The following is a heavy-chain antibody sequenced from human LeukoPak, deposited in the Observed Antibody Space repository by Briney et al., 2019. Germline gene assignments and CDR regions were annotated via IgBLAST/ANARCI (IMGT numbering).Heavy chain of an antibody. CDR1: GFTFSSYG. CDR3: VRRGTGKILDY. J-gene: IGHJ4*02. CDR2: IWYDGSNK. D-gene: IGHD1-14*01. V-gene: IGHV3-33*01. Sequence: GGSLRLSCAASGFTFSSYGMHWVRQAPGKGLEWVAVIWYDGSNKYYADSVKGRFTISRDNSKNTLYLQMDSLRAEDTAVYYCVRRGTGKILDYWGQGTLVTVSS.